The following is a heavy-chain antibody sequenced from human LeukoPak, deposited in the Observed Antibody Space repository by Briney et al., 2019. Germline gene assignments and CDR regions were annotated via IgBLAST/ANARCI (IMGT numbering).Heavy chain of an antibody. Sequence: GVLRLSCAASGFTVSNNYMSWVRQAPGKKLEWVSDIYSDGTTFYADSVKGRFTISRDNSKNTLYLQMNSLRAEDTAVYYCAKDSSVVPAAIYDYYYMDVWGKGTTVTVSS. CDR1: GFTVSNNY. D-gene: IGHD2-2*02. CDR2: IYSDGTT. CDR3: AKDSSVVPAAIYDYYYMDV. V-gene: IGHV3-53*05. J-gene: IGHJ6*03.